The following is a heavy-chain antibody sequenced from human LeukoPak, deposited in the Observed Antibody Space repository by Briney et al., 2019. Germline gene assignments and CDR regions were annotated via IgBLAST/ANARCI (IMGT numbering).Heavy chain of an antibody. Sequence: PGGSLRLSCTASGFTFGDYAMSWVRQAPGKGLEWVSFIRSKAYGGTTEYAASVKGRFTISRDDSKSIAYLQMNSLKTEDTAVYCCTRSIAAAAEYFQHWGQGTLVTVSS. J-gene: IGHJ1*01. CDR3: TRSIAAAAEYFQH. CDR2: IRSKAYGGTT. CDR1: GFTFGDYA. V-gene: IGHV3-49*04. D-gene: IGHD6-6*01.